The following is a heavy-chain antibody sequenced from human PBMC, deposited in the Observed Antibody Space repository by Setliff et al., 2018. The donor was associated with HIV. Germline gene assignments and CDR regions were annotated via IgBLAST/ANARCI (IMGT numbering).Heavy chain of an antibody. CDR2: IIPMFGRV. CDR3: ATVFYYNSESYSLDY. J-gene: IGHJ4*02. V-gene: IGHV1-69*13. Sequence: SVKVSCKTSGGTFSNYGTNWVRQAPGQGLEWMGGIIPMFGRVNYAQKLQGRVTITADESTNTAHMELNSLRSIDTAMYYCATVFYYNSESYSLDYWGQGMLVTVSS. CDR1: GGTFSNYG. D-gene: IGHD3-10*01.